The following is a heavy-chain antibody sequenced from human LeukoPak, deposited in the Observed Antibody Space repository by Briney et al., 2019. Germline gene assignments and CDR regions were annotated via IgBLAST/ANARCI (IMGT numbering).Heavy chain of an antibody. CDR1: GFTFSSYG. CDR2: ISYDGSNK. CDR3: ARDVGGNDDY. J-gene: IGHJ4*02. D-gene: IGHD4-23*01. V-gene: IGHV3-30*03. Sequence: GRSLRLSCAASGFTFSSYGMHWVRQAPGKGLEWVAVISYDGSNKYYADSVKGRFTISRDNAKNTLYLQMNSLRAEDTAVYYCARDVGGNDDYWGQGTLVTVSS.